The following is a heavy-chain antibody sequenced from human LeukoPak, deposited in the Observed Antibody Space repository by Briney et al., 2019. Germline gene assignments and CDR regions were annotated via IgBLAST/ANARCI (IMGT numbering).Heavy chain of an antibody. CDR2: ISAYNGNT. Sequence: ASVKVSCKASGYTFTSYGISWVRQAPGQGLEWMGWISAYNGNTNYAQKLQGRVTMTTDTSTSTAYMELRSLRSDDTAVYYCARSKLTITMIVVASAFDIWGQGTMVTVSS. D-gene: IGHD3-22*01. CDR3: ARSKLTITMIVVASAFDI. CDR1: GYTFTSYG. J-gene: IGHJ3*02. V-gene: IGHV1-18*01.